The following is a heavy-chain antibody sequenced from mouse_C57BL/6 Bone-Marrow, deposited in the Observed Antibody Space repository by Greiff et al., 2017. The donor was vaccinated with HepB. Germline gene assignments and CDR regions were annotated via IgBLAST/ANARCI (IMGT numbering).Heavy chain of an antibody. CDR3: AWIRNYYAMDY. J-gene: IGHJ4*01. V-gene: IGHV1-20*01. Sequence: EVQLQQSGPELVKPGDSVKISCKASGYSFTGYFMNWVMQSHGKSLEWIGRINPYNGDTFYNQKFKGKATLTVDKSSSTAHMELRSLTSEDSAVYYCAWIRNYYAMDYWGQGTSVTVSS. CDR2: INPYNGDT. CDR1: GYSFTGYF.